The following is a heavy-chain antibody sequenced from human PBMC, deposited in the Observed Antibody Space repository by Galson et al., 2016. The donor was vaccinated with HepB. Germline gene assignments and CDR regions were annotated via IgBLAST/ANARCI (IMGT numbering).Heavy chain of an antibody. CDR1: GFDFKTFA. Sequence: SLRLSCAASGFDFKTFAMHWVRQAPGKGLEWVAVIWHDASSKEYSDSVKGRFTISRDNSRKTVSLQMDSLRAEDTALYYCARARVRLVAPRPLDKWGQGTLVTVSS. CDR2: IWHDASSK. CDR3: ARARVRLVAPRPLDK. V-gene: IGHV3-33*01. D-gene: IGHD6-6*01. J-gene: IGHJ4*02.